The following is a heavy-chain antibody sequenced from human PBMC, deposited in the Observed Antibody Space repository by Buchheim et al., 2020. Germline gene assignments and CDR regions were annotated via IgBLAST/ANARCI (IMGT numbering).Heavy chain of an antibody. D-gene: IGHD1-26*01. CDR2: INEDGSFT. CDR1: GFTLRTYW. V-gene: IGHV3-74*01. J-gene: IGHJ4*02. CDR3: ARDLSGSQDY. Sequence: EVQLEESGGGLVQPGGSLRLSCAASGFTLRTYWMHWVRQAPGKGLEWVSRINEDGSFTNYADSVKGRFTISRDNAANTPYLKMTSLRVEYTAMYYCARDLSGSQDYWGQGTL.